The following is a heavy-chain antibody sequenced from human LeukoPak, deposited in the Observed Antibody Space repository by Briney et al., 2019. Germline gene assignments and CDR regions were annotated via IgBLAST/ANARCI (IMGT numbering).Heavy chain of an antibody. V-gene: IGHV3-74*01. Sequence: PGGSLRLSCVASGFTFSGYWMHWVRQAPGKGLVWVSRIKSDGSSTSYAGSVKGRFTISRDNSKNTLYLQMNSLRAEDTAVYYCARDLDIVVVPAAIRPDYYYGMDVWGQGTTVTVSS. J-gene: IGHJ6*02. CDR2: IKSDGSST. CDR1: GFTFSGYW. D-gene: IGHD2-2*02. CDR3: ARDLDIVVVPAAIRPDYYYGMDV.